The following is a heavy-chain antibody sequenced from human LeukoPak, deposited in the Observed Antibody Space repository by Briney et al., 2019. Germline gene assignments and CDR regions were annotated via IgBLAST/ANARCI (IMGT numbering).Heavy chain of an antibody. D-gene: IGHD6-13*01. V-gene: IGHV4-34*01. J-gene: IGHJ3*02. CDR3: ARDLYGSRTNDAFVI. CDR2: INHSGST. CDR1: GRSFSGYY. Sequence: SETLSLTCAVYGRSFSGYYWRWLRQPPGKGLEWIGEINHSGSTNYNPSLKSRVTISVDTSKNQCSLKRSAVPAPDTAVYYCARDLYGSRTNDAFVIWGQGTMGTVSS.